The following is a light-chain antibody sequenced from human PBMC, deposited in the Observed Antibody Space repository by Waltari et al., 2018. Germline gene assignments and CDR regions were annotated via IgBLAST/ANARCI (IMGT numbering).Light chain of an antibody. V-gene: IGLV2-14*03. J-gene: IGLJ2*01. CDR1: SSDVWGDDS. Sequence: QSALTQPASVSGSPRQSITISCTGCSSDVWGDDSVSWYQDHPGQAPKVIIDDVSNPPSGVSDLFSGSKSGNTASLTISGLQAEDEANYYCSSQSGNNVVIFGGGTKLTVL. CDR2: DVS. CDR3: SSQSGNNVVI.